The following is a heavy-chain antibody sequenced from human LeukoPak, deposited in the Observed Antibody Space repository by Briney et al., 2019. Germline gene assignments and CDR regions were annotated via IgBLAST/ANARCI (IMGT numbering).Heavy chain of an antibody. V-gene: IGHV4-39*01. D-gene: IGHD3-10*01. Sequence: SETLSLTCTVSGGSISSSSYYWGWIRQPPGKGLEWIGTISYSGSTYYNPSLKSRVTISVDTSKNQFSLKLSSVTAADTAVYYCARTRYYYNSRSYGAPYYFDYWGQGTLVTVSS. CDR3: ARTRYYYNSRSYGAPYYFDY. CDR2: ISYSGST. CDR1: GGSISSSSYY. J-gene: IGHJ4*02.